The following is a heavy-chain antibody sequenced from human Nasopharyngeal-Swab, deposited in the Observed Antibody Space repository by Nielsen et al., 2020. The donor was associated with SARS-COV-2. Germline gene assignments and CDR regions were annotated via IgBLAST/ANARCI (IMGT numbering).Heavy chain of an antibody. CDR1: GGSISSYY. CDR2: IYNSGRTT. J-gene: IGHJ4*02. CDR3: ASGYSSGWYQIDY. Sequence: SETLSLTCTVSGGSISSYYWSWIRQPPGKRLEWIGYIYNSGRTTDYNPSLKSRVTISLDTSKNQFSLKLSSVTAADTAVYYCASGYSSGWYQIDYWGQGTLVTVSS. V-gene: IGHV4-59*08. D-gene: IGHD6-19*01.